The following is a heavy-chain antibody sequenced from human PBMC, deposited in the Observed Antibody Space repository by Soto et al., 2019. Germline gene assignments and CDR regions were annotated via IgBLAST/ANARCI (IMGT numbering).Heavy chain of an antibody. Sequence: ETLSLTCTVSGGSVSSGSYYWSWIRQPPGKGLEWIGYIYYSGSTNYNPSLKSRVTISVDTSKNQFSLKLSSVTAADTAVYYCARVSSSWLRYFDYWGQGTLVTVSS. J-gene: IGHJ4*02. D-gene: IGHD6-13*01. CDR2: IYYSGST. CDR1: GGSVSSGSYY. CDR3: ARVSSSWLRYFDY. V-gene: IGHV4-61*01.